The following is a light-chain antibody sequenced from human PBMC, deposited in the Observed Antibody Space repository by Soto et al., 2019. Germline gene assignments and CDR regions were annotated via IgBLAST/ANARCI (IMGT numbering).Light chain of an antibody. J-gene: IGLJ2*01. CDR2: SNN. CDR1: SSNIGSNT. V-gene: IGLV1-44*01. CDR3: AGWDDSLNGPV. Sequence: QPVLTQPPSASGTPGQRVTISCSGSSSNIGSNTVHWYQQFPGTAPKLLIYSNNQRPSGVPDRFSGSKSGTSASLAISGLQSEDEADYYCAGWDDSLNGPVFGGGTKLTVL.